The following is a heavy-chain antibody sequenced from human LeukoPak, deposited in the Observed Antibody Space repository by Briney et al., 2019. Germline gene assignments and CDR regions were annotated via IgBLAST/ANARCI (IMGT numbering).Heavy chain of an antibody. J-gene: IGHJ4*02. D-gene: IGHD1-14*01. Sequence: PETLSLTCTVSGGSISSSSYYWGWIRQPPGKGLEWIGSIYYSGSTYYNPSLKSRVTISVDTSKNQFSLKLSSVTAADTAVYYCARQTIRYFDYWGQGTLVTVSS. CDR2: IYYSGST. V-gene: IGHV4-39*01. CDR1: GGSISSSSYY. CDR3: ARQTIRYFDY.